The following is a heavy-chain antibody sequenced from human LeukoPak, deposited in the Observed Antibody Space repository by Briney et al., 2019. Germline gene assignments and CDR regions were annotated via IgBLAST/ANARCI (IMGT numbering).Heavy chain of an antibody. D-gene: IGHD3-22*01. CDR2: ISAYNGNT. CDR3: ARDYYDSSGYKKRPNWFDP. CDR1: GYTFTSYG. J-gene: IGHJ5*02. V-gene: IGHV1-18*01. Sequence: ASVKVSCKASGYTFTSYGISWVRQAPGQGLEWMGWISAYNGNTNYAQKLQGRVTMTTDTSTSTAYMELRSLRSDDTAVYYCARDYYDSSGYKKRPNWFDPWGQGTLVTVSS.